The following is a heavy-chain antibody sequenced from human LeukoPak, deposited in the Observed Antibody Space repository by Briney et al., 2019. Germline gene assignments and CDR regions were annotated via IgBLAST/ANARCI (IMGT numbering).Heavy chain of an antibody. V-gene: IGHV4-39*01. CDR2: IYYSGST. CDR1: GGSISSSSYY. J-gene: IGHJ4*02. D-gene: IGHD6-6*01. Sequence: SETLSLTCTVSGGSISSSSYYWGWIRQPPGKGLEWIGSIYYSGSTYYNPSLKSRVTISVDTSKNQFSLKLSSVTAADTAVYYCASLEYSSSGHDYWGREPWSPSPQ. CDR3: ASLEYSSSGHDY.